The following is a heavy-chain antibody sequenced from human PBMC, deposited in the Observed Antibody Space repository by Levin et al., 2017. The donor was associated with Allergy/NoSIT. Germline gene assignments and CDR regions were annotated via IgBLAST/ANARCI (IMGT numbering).Heavy chain of an antibody. J-gene: IGHJ4*02. Sequence: SLKISCAASGFTFDDYAMHWVRQAPGKGLEWVSGISWNSGSIGYADSVKGRFTISRDNAKNSLYLQMNSLRAEDTALYYCAKAPQGYSYGNYLDYWGQGTLVTVSS. V-gene: IGHV3-9*01. CDR2: ISWNSGSI. D-gene: IGHD5-18*01. CDR1: GFTFDDYA. CDR3: AKAPQGYSYGNYLDY.